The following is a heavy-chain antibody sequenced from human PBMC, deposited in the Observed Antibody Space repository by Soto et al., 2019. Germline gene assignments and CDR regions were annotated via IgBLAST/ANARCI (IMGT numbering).Heavy chain of an antibody. CDR3: ASPPPYSSSWYFDY. J-gene: IGHJ4*02. CDR1: GGTFSSYA. V-gene: IGHV1-69*01. D-gene: IGHD6-13*01. Sequence: GASVKVSCQASGGTFSSYAISWVRQAPGQGLEWMGGIIPIFGTANYAQKFPGRVTITADQSTSAAYMELSSLRSEDTAVYYCASPPPYSSSWYFDYWGQGTLVTSPQ. CDR2: IIPIFGTA.